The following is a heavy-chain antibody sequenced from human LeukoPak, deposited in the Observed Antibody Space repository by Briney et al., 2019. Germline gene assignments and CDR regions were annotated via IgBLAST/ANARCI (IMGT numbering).Heavy chain of an antibody. CDR2: IYHSGST. V-gene: IGHV4-38-2*02. CDR3: AREHRGISARV. Sequence: NPSETLSLTCAVSGYYISSGYYWGWIRQPPGKGLEWIGSIYHSGSTYYNPSLKSRVTISVDTSKNQFSLKLSSVTAADTAVYYCAREHRGISARVRGQGTLVTVSS. D-gene: IGHD6-25*01. J-gene: IGHJ4*02. CDR1: GYYISSGYY.